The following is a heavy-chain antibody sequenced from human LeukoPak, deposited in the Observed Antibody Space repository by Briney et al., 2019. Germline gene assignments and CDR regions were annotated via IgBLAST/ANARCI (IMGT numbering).Heavy chain of an antibody. CDR1: GFTFSSYA. J-gene: IGHJ5*02. CDR2: IWYDASNK. Sequence: PGRSLRLSCAASGFTFSSYAMHWVRQAPGKGLEWVAVIWYDASNKYYVDSVKGRFTISRDNSKNTLYLQMNSLRDDDTAVYYCVRGVGVSRFNYLDPWGQGTLVIVSS. D-gene: IGHD1-7*01. CDR3: VRGVGVSRFNYLDP. V-gene: IGHV3-33*08.